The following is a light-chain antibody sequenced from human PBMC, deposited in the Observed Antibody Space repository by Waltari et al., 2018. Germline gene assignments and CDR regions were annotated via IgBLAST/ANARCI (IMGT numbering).Light chain of an antibody. CDR1: QSLVHSDGSTY. V-gene: IGKV2-30*02. CDR3: MAGTHWPPYT. J-gene: IGKJ2*01. CDR2: RVS. Sequence: EVVVTQSPLSLPVTLGQPASISCRSSQSLVHSDGSTYLNWFQQRPGQSTRRLISRVSNRDSGVPDRFSGSGSGTDFTLRISRVEAEDVGVYYCMAGTHWPPYTFGQGTKLEIK.